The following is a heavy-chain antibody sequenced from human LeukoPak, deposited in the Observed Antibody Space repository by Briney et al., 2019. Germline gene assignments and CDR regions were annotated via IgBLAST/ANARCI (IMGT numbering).Heavy chain of an antibody. J-gene: IGHJ4*02. CDR2: INHSGST. Sequence: PSETLSLTCAVYGGSFSGYYWSWIRQPPGKGLEWIGEINHSGSTNYTPSLKSRVTISVDTSKNQFSLKLSSVTAADTAVYYCARGLYDYVWGSYRYTFVFDYWGQGTLVTVSS. CDR3: ARGLYDYVWGSYRYTFVFDY. V-gene: IGHV4-34*01. CDR1: GGSFSGYY. D-gene: IGHD3-16*02.